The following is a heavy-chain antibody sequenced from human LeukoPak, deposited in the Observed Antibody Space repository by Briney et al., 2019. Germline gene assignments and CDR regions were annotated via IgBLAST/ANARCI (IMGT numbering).Heavy chain of an antibody. V-gene: IGHV4-59*12. CDR3: ARDPLISSGYYSITKPFVFDI. D-gene: IGHD3-22*01. CDR1: GDSISNYY. Sequence: PSETLSLTCTVSGDSISNYYWSWIRQPPGKGLEWIGYIYYSGSTNYNPSLKSRVTISVDTSKNQFSLKLSSVTAADTAVYYCARDPLISSGYYSITKPFVFDIWGQGTMVTVSS. CDR2: IYYSGST. J-gene: IGHJ3*02.